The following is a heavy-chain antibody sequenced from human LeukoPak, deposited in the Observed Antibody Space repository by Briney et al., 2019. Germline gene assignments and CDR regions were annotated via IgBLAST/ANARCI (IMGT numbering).Heavy chain of an antibody. J-gene: IGHJ3*02. CDR3: ATTYCSGGSCYSKGNAFDI. V-gene: IGHV3-30*03. CDR1: GFTFSSYG. D-gene: IGHD2-15*01. Sequence: GGSLRLSCAASGFTFSSYGMHWVRQAPGKGLEWVAVISYDGSNKYYADSVKGRFTISRDNSKNTLYLQMNSRRAEDTAVYYCATTYCSGGSCYSKGNAFDIWGQGTMVTVSS. CDR2: ISYDGSNK.